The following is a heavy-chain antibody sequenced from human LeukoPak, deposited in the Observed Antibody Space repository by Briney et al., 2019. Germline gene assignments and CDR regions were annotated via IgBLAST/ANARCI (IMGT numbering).Heavy chain of an antibody. CDR1: GGSISSYY. J-gene: IGHJ4*02. CDR2: IYYSGST. Sequence: SETLSLTCTVSGGSISSYYWSWIRQPPGKGLEWIGYIYYSGSTNYNPSLKSRVTISVDTSKNQFSLKLSSVTAADTAVYYCARHGRRITIFGVAFDYRGQGTLVTVSS. V-gene: IGHV4-59*08. CDR3: ARHGRRITIFGVAFDY. D-gene: IGHD3-3*01.